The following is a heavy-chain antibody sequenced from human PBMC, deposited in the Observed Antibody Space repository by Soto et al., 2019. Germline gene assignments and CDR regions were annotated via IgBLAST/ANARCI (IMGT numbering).Heavy chain of an antibody. V-gene: IGHV3-23*01. Sequence: GGSLRLSCAASGFTFTSFAMSWVRQAPGKGLEWVAAVSGNGATTHYADSVKGRFTVSRDNSRNTVYLQLNSLRAEDTAVFYCAKKSYYYDTSGYSEYFQHWGQGTLVTISS. J-gene: IGHJ1*01. CDR2: VSGNGATT. CDR3: AKKSYYYDTSGYSEYFQH. D-gene: IGHD3-22*01. CDR1: GFTFTSFA.